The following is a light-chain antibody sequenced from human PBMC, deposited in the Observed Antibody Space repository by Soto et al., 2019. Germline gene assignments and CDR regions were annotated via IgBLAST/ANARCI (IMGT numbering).Light chain of an antibody. CDR3: QQYGSSPLT. CDR2: RAS. J-gene: IGKJ4*01. V-gene: IGKV3-20*01. CDR1: QSVSSDY. Sequence: EIVLTQSPGTLSLSLGERATLSCRASQSVSSDYVAWYRQKPGQVPTVLIYRASTRATGIPDRFSGSGSGTDFPITISRVEPEDFAVYYCQQYGSSPLTFGGGTRVEIK.